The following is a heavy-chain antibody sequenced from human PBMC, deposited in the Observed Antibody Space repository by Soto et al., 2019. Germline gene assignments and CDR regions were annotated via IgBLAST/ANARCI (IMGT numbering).Heavy chain of an antibody. CDR1: GGSISSYY. CDR2: IYTSGST. D-gene: IGHD3-22*01. CDR3: ARDIRYYDSSGYYFISDY. V-gene: IGHV4-4*07. Sequence: KPSETLSLTCTVSGGSISSYYWSWIRQPAGKGLEWIGRIYTSGSTNYNPSLKSRVTMSVDTSKNQFSLKLSSVTAADTAVYYCARDIRYYDSSGYYFISDYWGQGTLVTVSS. J-gene: IGHJ4*02.